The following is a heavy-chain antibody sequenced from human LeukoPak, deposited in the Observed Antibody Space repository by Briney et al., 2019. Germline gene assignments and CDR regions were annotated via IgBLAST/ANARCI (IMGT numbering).Heavy chain of an antibody. Sequence: PSETLSLTCTVSGGSISSYYWSWIRQPPGKGLEWIGYIYYSGSTNYNPSLKSRVTISVDTSKNQFSLKLSSVTAADTAVYYCARVSHDYVWGSYRKNYFDYWGQGTLVTVSS. V-gene: IGHV4-59*12. CDR2: IYYSGST. D-gene: IGHD3-16*02. J-gene: IGHJ4*02. CDR1: GGSISSYY. CDR3: ARVSHDYVWGSYRKNYFDY.